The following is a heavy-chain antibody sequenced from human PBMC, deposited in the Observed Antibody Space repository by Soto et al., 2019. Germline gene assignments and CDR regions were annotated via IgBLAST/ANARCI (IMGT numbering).Heavy chain of an antibody. J-gene: IGHJ3*02. V-gene: IGHV3-30*18. D-gene: IGHD2-21*02. CDR2: ISYDGSNK. CDR3: AKDLDRHCGGDCSPAAFEI. CDR1: GFTFSSYG. Sequence: GGSLRLSCAASGFTFSSYGMHWVRQAPGKGLEWVAVISYDGSNKYYADSVKGRFTISRDNSKNTLYLQMNSPRAEDTAVYYCAKDLDRHCGGDCSPAAFEIWGQGTMVTVSS.